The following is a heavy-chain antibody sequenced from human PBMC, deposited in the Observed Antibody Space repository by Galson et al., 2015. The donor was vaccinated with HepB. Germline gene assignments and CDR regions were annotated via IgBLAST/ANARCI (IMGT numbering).Heavy chain of an antibody. CDR2: ISGSGDSA. V-gene: IGHV3-23*01. Sequence: SLRLSCAASGFTFRNYAMSWARQAPGKGLEWVSSISGSGDSADYADSVKGRFTISRDNSKNSLYLQMNSLRAEDTALYYCAKYSVLQLWPRGAYFDFWGQGALVTVSS. CDR1: GFTFRNYA. D-gene: IGHD1-1*01. CDR3: AKYSVLQLWPRGAYFDF. J-gene: IGHJ4*02.